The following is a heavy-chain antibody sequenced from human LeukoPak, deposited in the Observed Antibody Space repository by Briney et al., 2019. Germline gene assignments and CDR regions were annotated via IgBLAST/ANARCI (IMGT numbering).Heavy chain of an antibody. CDR2: IYYSGST. D-gene: IGHD6-13*01. CDR3: ARDPYSSSHFWY. J-gene: IGHJ4*02. Sequence: PSETLSLTCTVSGGSISSSSYYWGWIRQPPGKGLEWIGSIYYSGSTYDNPSLKSRVTISVDTSKNQFSLKLSSVTAADTAVYYCARDPYSSSHFWYWGQGTLVTVSS. CDR1: GGSISSSSYY. V-gene: IGHV4-39*07.